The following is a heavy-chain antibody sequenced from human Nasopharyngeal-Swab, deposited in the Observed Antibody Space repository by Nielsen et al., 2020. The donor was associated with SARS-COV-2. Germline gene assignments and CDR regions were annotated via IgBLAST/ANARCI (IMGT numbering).Heavy chain of an antibody. CDR1: GFTFSDYT. J-gene: IGHJ4*02. Sequence: GESLKISCAASGFTFSDYTTNWVRMAPGPGLTWFSSICSSGSYMYYTDSVKDRFTMSRDNAKNSLYLQMNSLRTEDTAVYYCASYSRYWGQGTLVTVSS. CDR3: ASYSRY. D-gene: IGHD3-22*01. CDR2: ICSSGSYM. V-gene: IGHV3-21*01.